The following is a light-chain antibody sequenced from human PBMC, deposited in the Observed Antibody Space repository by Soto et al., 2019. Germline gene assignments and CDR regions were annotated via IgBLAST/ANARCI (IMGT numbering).Light chain of an antibody. CDR1: QSISGN. Sequence: EIVMTQSPGTLSVSPGERATLSCRASQSISGNLVWYQQKPGQAPRLLIYGASTRATGIPARFSGSGSGTEFTLTISRLEPEDFAVYYCQQFVTSPLTFGGGTK. V-gene: IGKV3-15*01. CDR3: QQFVTSPLT. CDR2: GAS. J-gene: IGKJ4*01.